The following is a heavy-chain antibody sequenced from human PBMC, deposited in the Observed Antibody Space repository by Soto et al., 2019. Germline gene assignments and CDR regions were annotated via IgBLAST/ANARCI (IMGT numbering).Heavy chain of an antibody. V-gene: IGHV4-34*01. CDR3: ARQRARRGYCSGGSCYPLYYYYYMDV. CDR2: INHSGST. CDR1: GGSFSGYY. D-gene: IGHD2-15*01. J-gene: IGHJ6*03. Sequence: SETLSLTCAVYGGSFSGYYWSWIRQPPGKGLEWIGEINHSGSTNYNPSLKSRVTISVDTSKNQFSLKLGSVTAADTAVYYCARQRARRGYCSGGSCYPLYYYYYMDVWGKGTTVTVSS.